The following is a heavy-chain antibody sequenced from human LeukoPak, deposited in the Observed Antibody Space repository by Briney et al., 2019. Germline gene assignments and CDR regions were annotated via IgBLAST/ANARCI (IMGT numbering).Heavy chain of an antibody. CDR3: AAKGNRYTGIYLFAH. Sequence: QPGGSLRLSCSASGFTFNNYTMNWVRQAPGQGLEWVSVFYSDGRRQYTDSVKGRFTISRDTSKNSLYLQMNTLRPEDTAVYYCAAKGNRYTGIYLFAHWGQGTLVTVSS. CDR2: FYSDGRR. J-gene: IGHJ4*02. D-gene: IGHD5-12*01. CDR1: GFTFNNYT. V-gene: IGHV3-66*01.